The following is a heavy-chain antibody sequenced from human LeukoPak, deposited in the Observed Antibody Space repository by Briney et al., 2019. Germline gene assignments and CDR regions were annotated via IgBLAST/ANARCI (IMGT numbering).Heavy chain of an antibody. Sequence: GGSLRLSCAASGFTFSSYAMTWVRQAPGKGLEWVATIRVDGSTEYPVDSMKGRFTISRDNAKNSLHLQMNSLRAEDTAVYYCATYSGPDKWDASDMWGQGTLVTVSS. J-gene: IGHJ3*02. CDR1: GFTFSSYA. CDR2: IRVDGSTE. D-gene: IGHD1-26*01. V-gene: IGHV3-7*01. CDR3: ATYSGPDKWDASDM.